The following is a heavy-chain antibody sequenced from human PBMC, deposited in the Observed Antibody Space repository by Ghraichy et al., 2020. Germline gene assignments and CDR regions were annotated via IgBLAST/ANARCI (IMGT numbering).Heavy chain of an antibody. CDR3: AREGCSGGSCYYNS. V-gene: IGHV1-69*13. CDR1: GGTFSSYA. CDR2: IIPIFGTA. D-gene: IGHD2-15*01. Sequence: SVKVSCKASGGTFSSYAISWVRQAPGQGLEWMGGIIPIFGTANYAQKFQGRVTITADESTSTAYMELSSLRSEDTAVYYCAREGCSGGSCYYNSWGQGTLVTVSS. J-gene: IGHJ4*02.